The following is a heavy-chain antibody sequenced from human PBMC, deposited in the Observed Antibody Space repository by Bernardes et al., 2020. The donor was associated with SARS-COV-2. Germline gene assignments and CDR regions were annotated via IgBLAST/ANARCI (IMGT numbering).Heavy chain of an antibody. V-gene: IGHV2-5*02. Sequence: SGPTLVKPTQTLTLTCTFSGFSLTTSVVGVGWIRQPPGKALEWLALIYWDNDKRYSPSLKSRLTITKDTSKNQVVLTMTNMDPVDTATYYCAHRPLTYCAAGSCPYGVDVLGQGTTVTVSS. CDR1: GFSLTTSVVG. CDR3: AHRPLTYCAAGSCPYGVDV. D-gene: IGHD2-15*01. J-gene: IGHJ6*02. CDR2: IYWDNDK.